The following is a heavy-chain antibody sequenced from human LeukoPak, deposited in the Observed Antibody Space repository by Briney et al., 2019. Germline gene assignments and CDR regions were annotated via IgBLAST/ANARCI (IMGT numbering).Heavy chain of an antibody. J-gene: IGHJ4*02. CDR3: ARDRSKNRPLDY. CDR1: GGSFSFYY. V-gene: IGHV4-59*12. Sequence: SETLSLTCAVYGGSFSFYYWSWIRQPPGKGLGWIGYIYYSGSTNYNPSLKSRVTISVDTSKNQFSLKLSSVTAADTAVYYCARDRSKNRPLDYWGQGTLVTVSS. CDR2: IYYSGST. D-gene: IGHD1-14*01.